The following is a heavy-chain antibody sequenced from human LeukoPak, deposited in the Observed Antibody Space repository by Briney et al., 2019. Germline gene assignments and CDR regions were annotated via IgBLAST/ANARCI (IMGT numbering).Heavy chain of an antibody. CDR2: IYYSGST. J-gene: IGHJ5*02. V-gene: IGHV4-61*01. CDR3: ARDNPLYSSGWYYFWFDP. D-gene: IGHD6-19*01. Sequence: PSQTLSLTCTVSGYSLTSSYYWSWIRQPPGKGLEWIGYIYYSGSTNYNPSLKSRVTISVDTSKNQFSLKLSSVTAADTAVYYCARDNPLYSSGWYYFWFDPWGQGTLVTVSS. CDR1: GYSLTSSYY.